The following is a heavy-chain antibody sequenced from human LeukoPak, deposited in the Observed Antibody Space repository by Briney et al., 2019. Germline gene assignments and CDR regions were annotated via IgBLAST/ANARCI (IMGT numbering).Heavy chain of an antibody. CDR3: ARGRYHYYMDV. V-gene: IGHV4-59*01. CDR1: GGSISSYY. CDR2: IYYSGST. Sequence: SETLSLTCTVSGGSISSYYWSWIRQPPGKGLEWIGYIYYSGSTNYNPSLKSRVTISVDTSKNQFSLKLSSVTAADTAVYYCARGRYHYYMDVRGKGTTVTVSS. J-gene: IGHJ6*03.